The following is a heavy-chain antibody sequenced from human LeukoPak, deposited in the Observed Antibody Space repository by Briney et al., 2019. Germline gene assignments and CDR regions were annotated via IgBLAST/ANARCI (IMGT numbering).Heavy chain of an antibody. J-gene: IGHJ4*02. Sequence: GGSLRLSCAAFGFTFSSYSMNWVRQAPGKGLEWVSSISSSSSYIYYADSVKGRFTISRDNAKNSLYLQMNSLRAEDTAVYYCARGARFESGDYWGQGTLVTVSS. CDR1: GFTFSSYS. CDR3: ARGARFESGDY. D-gene: IGHD3-16*01. V-gene: IGHV3-21*01. CDR2: ISSSSSYI.